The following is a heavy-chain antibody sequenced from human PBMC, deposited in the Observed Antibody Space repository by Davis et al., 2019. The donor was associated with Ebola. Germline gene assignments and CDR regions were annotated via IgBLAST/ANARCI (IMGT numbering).Heavy chain of an antibody. Sequence: GRFTISRDNAKNSLYLQMNSLRAEDTAVYYCARGTGAKGYWGQGTLVTVSS. V-gene: IGHV3-11*06. D-gene: IGHD1-26*01. CDR3: ARGTGAKGY. J-gene: IGHJ4*02.